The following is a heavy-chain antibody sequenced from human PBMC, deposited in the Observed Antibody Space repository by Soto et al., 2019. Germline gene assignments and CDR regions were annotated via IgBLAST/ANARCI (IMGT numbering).Heavy chain of an antibody. D-gene: IGHD4-17*01. J-gene: IGHJ4*02. V-gene: IGHV4-31*03. CDR2: IYYSGTT. CDR1: GGSISSSNYY. CDR3: ARDEGGYGTFDY. Sequence: QVQLQESGPGLVKPSQTLPLTCTVSGGSISSSNYYWSWIRQHPAKGLEWIGYIYYSGTTYYNPSLESRVTISLDTSNNQFSLKLTSVTAADTALYYCARDEGGYGTFDYWGQGTLVTVSS.